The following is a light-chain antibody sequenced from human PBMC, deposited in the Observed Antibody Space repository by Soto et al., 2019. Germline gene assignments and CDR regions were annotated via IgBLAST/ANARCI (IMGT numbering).Light chain of an antibody. CDR3: SSFTSRNIVI. V-gene: IGLV2-14*03. Sequence: QSVLTQPASVSGSPGQSISISCTGTTNDVGGYDYVSWYQQHPGEAPKLMIFDVFHRPSGVSNRFSGSKSANTASLTISGLQTEDDADYYCSSFTSRNIVIFGGGTQLTVL. J-gene: IGLJ7*01. CDR2: DVF. CDR1: TNDVGGYDY.